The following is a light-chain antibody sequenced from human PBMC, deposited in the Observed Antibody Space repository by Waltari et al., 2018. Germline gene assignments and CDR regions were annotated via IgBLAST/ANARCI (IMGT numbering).Light chain of an antibody. Sequence: QSALTQPAAVSGSPGQSGTISCTGPSSHLGRYDTVPWYQQHPGNAPKLVVSDVSKRPSGVSDRFSGSKSGDTASLTISGLQFEDEADYYCCSYAGNYVWVFGGGTRLTVL. V-gene: IGLV2-23*02. CDR3: CSYAGNYVWV. J-gene: IGLJ3*02. CDR1: SSHLGRYDT. CDR2: DVS.